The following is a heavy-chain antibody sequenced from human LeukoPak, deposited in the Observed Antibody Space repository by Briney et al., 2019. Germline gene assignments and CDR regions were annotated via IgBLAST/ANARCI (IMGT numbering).Heavy chain of an antibody. V-gene: IGHV3-23*01. Sequence: QPGRSLRLSCAASGFTFSSYAMHWVRQAPGKGLEWVSAISDSGGSTYYADSVKGRFTISRDNSKNTLYLQMNSLRAEDTAVYYCARDSSGWYGWFDPWGQGTLVTVSS. CDR1: GFTFSSYA. D-gene: IGHD6-19*01. CDR3: ARDSSGWYGWFDP. CDR2: ISDSGGST. J-gene: IGHJ5*02.